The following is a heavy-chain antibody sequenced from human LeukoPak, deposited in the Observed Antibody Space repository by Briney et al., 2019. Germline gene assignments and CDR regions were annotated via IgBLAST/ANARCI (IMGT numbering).Heavy chain of an antibody. D-gene: IGHD3-10*01. V-gene: IGHV3-73*01. CDR2: IRSKANNYAT. Sequence: GGSLSLSCAASGFMFSGSPMHWVRQASGKGLEWVGHIRSKANNYATIYDASVTGRFTISRDDSKNTAYLQMNSLKTEDTAVYYCARPSQYGAGTDYYFDSWGQGTLVTVSS. CDR1: GFMFSGSP. CDR3: ARPSQYGAGTDYYFDS. J-gene: IGHJ4*02.